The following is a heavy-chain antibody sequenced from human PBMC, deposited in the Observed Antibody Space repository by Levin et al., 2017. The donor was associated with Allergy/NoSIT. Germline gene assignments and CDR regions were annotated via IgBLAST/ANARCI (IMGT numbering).Heavy chain of an antibody. CDR2: ISGSGGST. V-gene: IGHV3-23*01. Sequence: PGESLKISCAASGFTFSSYAMSWVRQAPGKGLEWVSAISGSGGSTYYADSVKGRFTISRDNSKNTLYLQMNSLRAEDTAVYYCAKDGSSLDTFTMIVVVIGYFDYWGQGTLVTVSS. D-gene: IGHD3-22*01. CDR3: AKDGSSLDTFTMIVVVIGYFDY. J-gene: IGHJ4*02. CDR1: GFTFSSYA.